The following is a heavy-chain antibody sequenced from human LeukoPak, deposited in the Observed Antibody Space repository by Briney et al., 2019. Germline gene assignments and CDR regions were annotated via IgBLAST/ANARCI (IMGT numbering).Heavy chain of an antibody. CDR1: GGSFSGYY. CDR3: AKEDIVVVPAARRGYNWFDP. D-gene: IGHD2-2*01. J-gene: IGHJ5*02. Sequence: SETLSLTCAVYGGSFSGYYWSWIRQPPGKGLEWIGEINHSGSTNYNPSLKGRVTISVDTSKNQFSLKLSSVTAADTAVYYCAKEDIVVVPAARRGYNWFDPWGQGTLVTVSS. V-gene: IGHV4-34*01. CDR2: INHSGST.